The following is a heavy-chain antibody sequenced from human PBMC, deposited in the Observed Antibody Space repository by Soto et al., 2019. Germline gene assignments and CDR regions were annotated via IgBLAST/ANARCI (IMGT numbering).Heavy chain of an antibody. CDR1: GFTFRSYS. D-gene: IGHD4-4*01. CDR3: ARDPLQGMDV. V-gene: IGHV3-21*01. Sequence: GGSLRLSCAASGFTFRSYSMNWVRQAPGKGLEWVSSITGSSSYIYYADSVKGRFTISRDNSKSSLYLQMNSLRAEDTAVYYWARDPLQGMDVWGQGTTVTVSS. J-gene: IGHJ6*02. CDR2: ITGSSSYI.